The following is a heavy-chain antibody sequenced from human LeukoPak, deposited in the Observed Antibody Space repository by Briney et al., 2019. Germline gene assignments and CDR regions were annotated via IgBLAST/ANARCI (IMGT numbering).Heavy chain of an antibody. CDR1: GFIFSKYA. V-gene: IGHV3-23*01. Sequence: GGSLRLSCAASGFIFSKYAMSWVRQAPGKGLEWVSSISCSGGNTYYADSVKGRFTISRDNSKNTLHLQMNSLKTEDTAVYYCVRIIYFDYWGQGTLVTVSS. J-gene: IGHJ4*02. D-gene: IGHD1-14*01. CDR2: ISCSGGNT. CDR3: VRIIYFDY.